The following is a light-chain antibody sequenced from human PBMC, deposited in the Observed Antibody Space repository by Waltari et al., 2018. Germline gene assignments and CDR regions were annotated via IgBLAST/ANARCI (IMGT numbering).Light chain of an antibody. CDR2: DAS. CDR3: QQYYSYFT. V-gene: IGKV1-5*01. Sequence: DIQMTQSPSTLSASVGDRVTITCRASQSIGSLLAWYQQKPGKAPKLLIYDASSLESGVPSRFRGSGSGTEFTLTINSLQPDDFATYSCQQYYSYFTFGGGAKVEIK. J-gene: IGKJ4*01. CDR1: QSIGSL.